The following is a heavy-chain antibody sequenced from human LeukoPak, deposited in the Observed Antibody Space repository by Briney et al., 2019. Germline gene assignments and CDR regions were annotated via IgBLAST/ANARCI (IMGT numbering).Heavy chain of an antibody. Sequence: PSETLSLTCTVSGGSITSSSYYWGWIRQPPGKGLEWIGSIYYSGRTYYNPSLKSRVTISVDTSKNQFSLKLSSVTAADTAVYYCARGRPLNRAARPRDAYYYYYYMDVWGKGTTVTVSS. V-gene: IGHV4-39*07. CDR3: ARGRPLNRAARPRDAYYYYYYMDV. J-gene: IGHJ6*03. CDR1: GGSITSSSYY. D-gene: IGHD6-6*01. CDR2: IYYSGRT.